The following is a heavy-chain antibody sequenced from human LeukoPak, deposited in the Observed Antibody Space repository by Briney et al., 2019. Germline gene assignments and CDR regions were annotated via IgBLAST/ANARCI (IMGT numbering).Heavy chain of an antibody. V-gene: IGHV4-4*07. CDR2: ISTNGST. CDR3: ARGIVVVPAATGYFDY. Sequence: SETLSLTFTVHGEYISSYHWSWIRQPAGKGLEWIGRISTNGSTNYNLSLKSRVSMSVDTSKNQFSLKLSSVTAADTAVYYCARGIVVVPAATGYFDYWGQGTLVSVSS. D-gene: IGHD2-2*01. J-gene: IGHJ4*02. CDR1: GEYISSYH.